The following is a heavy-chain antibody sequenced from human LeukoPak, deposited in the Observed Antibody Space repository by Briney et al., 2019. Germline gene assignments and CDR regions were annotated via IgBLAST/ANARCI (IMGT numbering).Heavy chain of an antibody. Sequence: PSETLSHTCTVPGGSTSSSYWSWMRQPPGKGLEWIWYIHYSGSTNYNPPLNSRATISVDTSKAHFSLKLSSATATDTAAYYCARHDPGWFDTWGQGTLVTVSS. CDR2: IHYSGST. CDR3: ARHDPGWFDT. D-gene: IGHD7-27*01. J-gene: IGHJ5*02. CDR1: GGSTSSSY. V-gene: IGHV4-59*08.